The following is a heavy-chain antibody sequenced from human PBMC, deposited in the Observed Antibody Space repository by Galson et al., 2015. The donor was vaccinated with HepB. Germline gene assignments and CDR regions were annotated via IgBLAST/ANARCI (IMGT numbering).Heavy chain of an antibody. Sequence: ETLSLTCAVYGGSFSGYYWSWIRQPPGKGLEWIGEINHSGSTNYNPSLKSRVTISVDTSKNQFSLKLSSVTAADTAVYYCARVWVTIFGVGMSGAFDIWGQGTMVTVSS. V-gene: IGHV4-34*01. CDR1: GGSFSGYY. J-gene: IGHJ3*02. CDR3: ARVWVTIFGVGMSGAFDI. CDR2: INHSGST. D-gene: IGHD3-3*01.